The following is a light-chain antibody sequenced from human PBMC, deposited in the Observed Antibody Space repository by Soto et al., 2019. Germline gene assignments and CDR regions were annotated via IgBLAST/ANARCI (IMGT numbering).Light chain of an antibody. CDR2: GAS. V-gene: IGKV3-15*01. CDR3: QQYGSSPPT. CDR1: QSLRTD. Sequence: EIVMTQSPATLSVSPGERATLSCRASQSLRTDLAWYQQKSGQPPRLLIYGASTRATGIPARFSGSGSGTEFTLTISSLQSEDFAVYSCQQYGSSPPTFGQGTKLEIK. J-gene: IGKJ2*01.